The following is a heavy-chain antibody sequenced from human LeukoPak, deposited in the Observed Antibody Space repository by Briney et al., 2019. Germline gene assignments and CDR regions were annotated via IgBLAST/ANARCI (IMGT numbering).Heavy chain of an antibody. CDR2: IYPGDSDT. D-gene: IGHD3-22*01. Sequence: GESLQISCKGSGYSFTSYWIGWVRQMPGKGLEWMGIIYPGDSDTRYSPSFQGQVTISADKSISTAYLQWSSLKASDTAMYYCARTDYYDSSGYQGYFDYWGQGTLVTVSS. CDR1: GYSFTSYW. V-gene: IGHV5-51*01. J-gene: IGHJ4*02. CDR3: ARTDYYDSSGYQGYFDY.